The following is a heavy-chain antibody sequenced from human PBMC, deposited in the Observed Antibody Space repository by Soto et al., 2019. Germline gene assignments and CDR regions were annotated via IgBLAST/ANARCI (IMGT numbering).Heavy chain of an antibody. CDR3: GKGRSGEVGVFY. CDR2: ISPTSGVT. J-gene: IGHJ4*02. V-gene: IGHV1-2*02. D-gene: IGHD3-10*01. CDR1: GYSFTGYY. Sequence: ASVKVSGKASGYSFTGYYIHGVRQSPLQVPDWMGDISPTSGVTKYAQKFQGRVAMTRDASISTVYMELTNLSPDDTAVYYCGKGRSGEVGVFYWGQGTRVTVSS.